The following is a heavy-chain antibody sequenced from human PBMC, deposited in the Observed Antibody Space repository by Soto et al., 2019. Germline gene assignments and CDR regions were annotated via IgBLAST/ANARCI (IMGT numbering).Heavy chain of an antibody. J-gene: IGHJ3*02. CDR1: GFTLSAYW. CDR3: TRDVSPGSSSMYLDAFDI. V-gene: IGHV3-7*03. CDR2: INRDGSKK. Sequence: EVQLGESGGVLVQPGGSLRLSCAASGFTLSAYWMTCVRQAPGQGLEWVANINRDGSKKSYLDTVRGRFTISRDNVANSLYLQMDSLRADDTAQYCCTRDVSPGSSSMYLDAFDIWGQGTMVTVSS. D-gene: IGHD6-13*01.